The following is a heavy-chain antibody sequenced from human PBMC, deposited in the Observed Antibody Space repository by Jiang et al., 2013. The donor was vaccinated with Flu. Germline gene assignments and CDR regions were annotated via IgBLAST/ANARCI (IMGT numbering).Heavy chain of an antibody. Sequence: GSGLVKPSETLSLTCTVSGGSISSSSYYWGWIRQSPGKGLEWIGSIYSSGSTYYNPSLKSRVTISVDTSKNQLSLKLSSVTAADTAVYYCARGGGRHSNNYWYFDIWGRGTL. CDR2: IYSSGST. V-gene: IGHV4-39*07. CDR3: ARGGGRHSNNYWYFDI. CDR1: GGSISSSSYY. D-gene: IGHD4-11*01. J-gene: IGHJ2*01.